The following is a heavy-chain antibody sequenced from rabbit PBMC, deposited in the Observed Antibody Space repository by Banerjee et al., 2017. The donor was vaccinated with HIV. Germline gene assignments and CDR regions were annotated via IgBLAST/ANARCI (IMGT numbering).Heavy chain of an antibody. V-gene: IGHV1S47*01. CDR1: GFDFSSYG. J-gene: IGHJ6*01. CDR3: ARGASSSGYYWSTPRLDL. Sequence: QEQLVEYGGGLVQPGGSLKLSCKASGFDFSSYGGSWVRQAPGKGLQWIGYIDPVFRSTHSASWVNGRFTISSHNAQNTLYLQLTSLTAADTATYFCARGASSSGYYWSTPRLDLWGPGTLVTVS. CDR2: IDPVFRST. D-gene: IGHD1-1*01.